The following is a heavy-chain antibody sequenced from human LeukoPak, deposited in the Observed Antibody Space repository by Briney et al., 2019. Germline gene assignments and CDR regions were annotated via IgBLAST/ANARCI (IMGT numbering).Heavy chain of an antibody. CDR1: GGSFSDYL. CDR3: ARGKRVWFGELMTSFSYFYIDV. V-gene: IGHV4-34*01. CDR2: INQGGRT. D-gene: IGHD3-10*01. Sequence: KTSETLSLTCAVNGGSFSDYLWTWIGQSPGKGLEWCGEINQGGRTNFNPSLKSRVTISADRSKYHFSLTLRSVTAADTAVYYCARGKRVWFGELMTSFSYFYIDVWGRGTTVIVSS. J-gene: IGHJ6*03.